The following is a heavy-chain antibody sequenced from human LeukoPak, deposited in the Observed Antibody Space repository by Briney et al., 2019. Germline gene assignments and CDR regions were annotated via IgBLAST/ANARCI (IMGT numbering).Heavy chain of an antibody. V-gene: IGHV5-51*01. J-gene: IGHJ4*02. CDR2: THPGDSDT. CDR1: GYSFTYYW. D-gene: IGHD3-16*01. CDR3: ARQAHLSGGLFYFDH. Sequence: GESLKISCKGSGYSFTYYWIGWVRQMPGKGLEWMGITHPGDSDTRYSPSFQGQVTISADKSINTAYLQWSSLKASDTAMYYCARQAHLSGGLFYFDHWGQGTLVTVS.